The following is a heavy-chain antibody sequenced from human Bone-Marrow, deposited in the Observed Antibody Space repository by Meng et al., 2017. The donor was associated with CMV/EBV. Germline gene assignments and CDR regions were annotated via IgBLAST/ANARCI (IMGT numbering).Heavy chain of an antibody. J-gene: IGHJ4*02. D-gene: IGHD1-26*01. CDR3: AKDMGPIVGGTGGPYV. V-gene: IGHV3-11*04. CDR2: ISRSGTKT. Sequence: GESLKIYCAASGFNFSDYYMSWIRQAPGKGLEWVSYISRSGTKTYYADSVKGRFTISRDNSKNTLYLQMNSLRAEDTAVYYCAKDMGPIVGGTGGPYVWGQGTRVTGSS. CDR1: GFNFSDYY.